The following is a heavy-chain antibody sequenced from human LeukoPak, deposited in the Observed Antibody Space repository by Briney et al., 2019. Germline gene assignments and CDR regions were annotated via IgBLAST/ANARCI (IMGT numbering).Heavy chain of an antibody. Sequence: GGSLRLSCAASGFTFSSYAMSWVRQAPGKGLEWVSAISGSGGSTYYADSVKGRFTISRDNSKNTLYLQMNSLRAEDTAVYYCAKDQGDSSCYYLDLSFDYWGQGTLVTVSS. D-gene: IGHD3-22*01. V-gene: IGHV3-23*01. CDR1: GFTFSSYA. J-gene: IGHJ4*02. CDR3: AKDQGDSSCYYLDLSFDY. CDR2: ISGSGGST.